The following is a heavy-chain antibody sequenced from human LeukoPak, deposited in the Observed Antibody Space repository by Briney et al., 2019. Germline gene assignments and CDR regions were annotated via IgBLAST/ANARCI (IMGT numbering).Heavy chain of an antibody. CDR3: ARDRQGTPGTFDI. CDR2: IWYDGSQK. D-gene: IGHD1-1*01. J-gene: IGHJ3*02. V-gene: IGHV3-33*01. CDR1: GFTFTSYG. Sequence: PGGSLRLSCAVSGFTFTSYGMHWVRQGPGKGLEWVAGIWYDGSQKYYADSVKGRFTISRDNSKNTLYLQMNSLRAEDTAVYCCARDRQGTPGTFDIWGQGTMVTVSP.